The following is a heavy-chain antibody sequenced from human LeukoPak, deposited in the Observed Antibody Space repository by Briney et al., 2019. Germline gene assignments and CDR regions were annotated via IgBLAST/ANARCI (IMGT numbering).Heavy chain of an antibody. Sequence: GGSLRLSCAASGFTFSGYSMNWVRQAPGKGLEWVSSITSSSSYIYYADSVKGRFTISRDDAKNSLYLQMSSLRAEDTAVYYCAKDDYGGNPGAFDIWGQGTMVTVSS. D-gene: IGHD4-23*01. CDR1: GFTFSGYS. J-gene: IGHJ3*02. CDR2: ITSSSSYI. CDR3: AKDDYGGNPGAFDI. V-gene: IGHV3-21*04.